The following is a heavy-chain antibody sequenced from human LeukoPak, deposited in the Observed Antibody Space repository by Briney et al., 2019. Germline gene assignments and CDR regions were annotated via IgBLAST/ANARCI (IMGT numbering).Heavy chain of an antibody. Sequence: SETLSLTCAVYGGSFSGYYWSWIRQPPGKGLEWIGEINHSGSTNYNPSLKSRVTISVDTSKNQFSLKLSSVTAADTAVYYCASHCSSTSCYAHYYYYMDVWGKGTTVTVSS. V-gene: IGHV4-34*01. J-gene: IGHJ6*03. D-gene: IGHD2-2*01. CDR3: ASHCSSTSCYAHYYYYMDV. CDR2: INHSGST. CDR1: GGSFSGYY.